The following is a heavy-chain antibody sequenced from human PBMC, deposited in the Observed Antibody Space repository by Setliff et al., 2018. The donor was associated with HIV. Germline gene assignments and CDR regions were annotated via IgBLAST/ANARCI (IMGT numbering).Heavy chain of an antibody. J-gene: IGHJ3*01. V-gene: IGHV1-2*06. Sequence: ASVKVSCKASGYTFTGYFIHWVRQAPGQGLEWIGRISPNNGAAEYAPKFQGRVSMTLDTSISTAYLEIPRLTSDDAAVYFCARPRVFDSFDVWGQGTKVTVSS. CDR1: GYTFTGYF. CDR2: ISPNNGAA. D-gene: IGHD6-6*01. CDR3: ARPRVFDSFDV.